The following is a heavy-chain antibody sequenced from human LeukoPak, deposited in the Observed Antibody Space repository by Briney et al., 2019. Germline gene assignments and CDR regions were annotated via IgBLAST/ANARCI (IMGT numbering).Heavy chain of an antibody. CDR1: GFTVSSNH. CDR3: AKGVSYYYDSSGYSRYYFDX. CDR2: ISGSGGST. V-gene: IGHV3-23*01. Sequence: PGGSLRLSSAISGFTVSSNHMSWVRQAPGKGLEWVSAISGSGGSTYYADSVKGRFTISRDNSKNTLYLQMNSLRAEDTAVYYCAKGVSYYYDSSGYSRYYFDXWGQGTLVTVSS. J-gene: IGHJ4*02. D-gene: IGHD3-22*01.